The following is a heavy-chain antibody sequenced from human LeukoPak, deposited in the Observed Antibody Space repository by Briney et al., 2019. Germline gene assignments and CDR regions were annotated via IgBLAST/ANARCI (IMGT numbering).Heavy chain of an antibody. D-gene: IGHD5-24*01. CDR3: ARHRSGWLQSSFDY. J-gene: IGHJ4*02. Sequence: SETLSLTCTVSGYSISSGYYWGWIRQPPGKGLEWIGNIYHSGNTYYNPSLKSRVTISVDTSKNQFSLKLSSVTAADTAVYYCARHRSGWLQSSFDYWGQGTLVTVSS. CDR2: IYHSGNT. CDR1: GYSISSGYY. V-gene: IGHV4-38-2*02.